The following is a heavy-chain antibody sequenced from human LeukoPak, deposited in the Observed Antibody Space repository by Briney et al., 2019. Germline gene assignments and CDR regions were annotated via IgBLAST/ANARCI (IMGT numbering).Heavy chain of an antibody. J-gene: IGHJ6*04. CDR3: AELGIAMIGGV. D-gene: IGHD3-10*02. Sequence: GGSLRLSCAASGFTFSTYIMNWVRQTPGKGLEWVSSIGTSTSYIYYADSVRGRFTISRDNAKNSLYLQMNSLRAEDTAVYYCAELGIAMIGGVWGKGTTVTISS. CDR1: GFTFSTYI. V-gene: IGHV3-21*01. CDR2: IGTSTSYI.